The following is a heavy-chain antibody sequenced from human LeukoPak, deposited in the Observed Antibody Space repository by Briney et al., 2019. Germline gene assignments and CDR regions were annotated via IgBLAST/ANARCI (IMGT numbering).Heavy chain of an antibody. J-gene: IGHJ4*02. D-gene: IGHD5-18*01. CDR2: ISGSGGST. CDR1: VFTFRSYG. Sequence: GGSLRLSCVASVFTFRSYGMSWVRQAPGKGVEGVSAISGSGGSTYYADSVKGRVTITRDNYKNTQYLKINSLRAEDTAVYYCAKERELWSAWGQGTLVTVSS. CDR3: AKERELWSA. V-gene: IGHV3-23*01.